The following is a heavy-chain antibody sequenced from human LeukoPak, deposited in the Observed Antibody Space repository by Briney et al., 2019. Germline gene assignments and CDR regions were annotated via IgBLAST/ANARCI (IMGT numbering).Heavy chain of an antibody. Sequence: PGGSLRLSCAASGFTFSSYAMHWVRQAPGKGLEWVAVISYDGSNKYYADSVKGRFTISRDNSKNTLYLQMNSLRAEDTAVYYCARDSGYCSSTGCYVHYFDYWGQGTLVTVSS. CDR1: GFTFSSYA. CDR3: ARDSGYCSSTGCYVHYFDY. V-gene: IGHV3-30-3*01. D-gene: IGHD2-2*01. J-gene: IGHJ4*02. CDR2: ISYDGSNK.